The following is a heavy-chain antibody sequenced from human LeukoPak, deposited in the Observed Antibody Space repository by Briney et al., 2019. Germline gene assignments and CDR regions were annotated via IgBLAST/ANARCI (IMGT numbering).Heavy chain of an antibody. D-gene: IGHD6-19*01. Sequence: SVKVSCKASGGTFSSYAISWVRQAPGQGLEWMGGIIPIFGTANYAQKFQGRVTITADESTSTAYMELSSLRSEDTAVYYCARPRGAVAGKTKDYYYYYTDVWGKGTTVTVSS. CDR3: ARPRGAVAGKTKDYYYYYTDV. J-gene: IGHJ6*03. CDR2: IIPIFGTA. V-gene: IGHV1-69*13. CDR1: GGTFSSYA.